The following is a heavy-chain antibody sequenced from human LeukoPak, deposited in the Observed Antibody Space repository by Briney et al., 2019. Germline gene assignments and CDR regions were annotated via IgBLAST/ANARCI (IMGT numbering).Heavy chain of an antibody. CDR2: ISSNGGST. Sequence: GGSLRLSCATSGFTFSDHAMHWVRQAPGKGLEYVSAISSNGGSTYYANSVKGRFTISRDNSKNTLYLQMGSLRAEDMAVYYCARDTGGSYFNLEYFQHWGQGTLVTVSS. V-gene: IGHV3-64*01. D-gene: IGHD1-26*01. CDR1: GFTFSDHA. CDR3: ARDTGGSYFNLEYFQH. J-gene: IGHJ1*01.